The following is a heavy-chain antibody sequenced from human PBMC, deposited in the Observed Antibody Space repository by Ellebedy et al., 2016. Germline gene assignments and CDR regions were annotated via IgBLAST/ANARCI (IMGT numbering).Heavy chain of an antibody. V-gene: IGHV3-11*01. CDR2: ISSSGSTI. CDR1: GFTFSDYY. J-gene: IGHJ2*01. CDR3: ARLWVESAHAGYRGYSYGRDWYFDL. Sequence: GESLKISCAASGFTFSDYYMSWIRQAPGKGLEWVSYISSSGSTIYYADSVKGRFTISRDNAKNSLYLQMNSLRAEDTAVYYCARLWVESAHAGYRGYSYGRDWYFDLWGRGTLVTVSS. D-gene: IGHD5-18*01.